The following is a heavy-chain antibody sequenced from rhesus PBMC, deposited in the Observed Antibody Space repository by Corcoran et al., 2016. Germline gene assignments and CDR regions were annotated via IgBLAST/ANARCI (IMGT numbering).Heavy chain of an antibody. J-gene: IGHJ4*01. Sequence: QVQLQESGPRLVKPSETLSLSCAASGGSISSCYHYYWSWIRQPRGKGLECIGYTRVLASTINNPPLNRPVTISRDTSKNQFSLRLTSVAAADTALYSCVRGTMVAYFFAGWGQGVLVTVSS. CDR2: TRVLAST. D-gene: IGHD4-17*01. CDR3: VRGTMVAYFFAG. V-gene: IGHV4-122*02. CDR1: GGSISSCYHYY.